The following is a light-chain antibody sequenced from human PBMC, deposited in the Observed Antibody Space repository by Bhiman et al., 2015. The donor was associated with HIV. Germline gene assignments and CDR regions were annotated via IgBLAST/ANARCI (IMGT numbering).Light chain of an antibody. V-gene: IGLV2-14*03. CDR3: SSYAGSNNFPV. J-gene: IGLJ1*01. CDR2: DVS. Sequence: QSALTQPASVSGSPGQSITISCTGTSSDVGGYNFVSWYQHHPGKAPKLLIYDVSQRPSGVSYRFSGSKSGNTASLTVSGLQAEDEADYYCSSYAGSNNFPVFGTGTKVTVL. CDR1: SSDVGGYNF.